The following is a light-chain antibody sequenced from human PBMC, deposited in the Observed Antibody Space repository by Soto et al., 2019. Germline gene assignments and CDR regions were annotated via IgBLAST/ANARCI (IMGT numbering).Light chain of an antibody. Sequence: QPVLTQSPSASASLGASVKLTCTLSSGHCNYAIAWHQQQSEKGPRYLMKLNSDGSHSKGDGIPDRFSGSSSGAERYLTISSLQSEDEADYYCQTWGSGIVVFGGGTKVTVL. CDR2: LNSDGSH. V-gene: IGLV4-69*01. CDR3: QTWGSGIVV. CDR1: SGHCNYA. J-gene: IGLJ2*01.